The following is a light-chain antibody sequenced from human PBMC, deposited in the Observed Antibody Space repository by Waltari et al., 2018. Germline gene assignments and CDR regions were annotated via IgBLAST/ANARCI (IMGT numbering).Light chain of an antibody. V-gene: IGLV7-43*01. J-gene: IGLJ3*02. CDR1: TGAVTGAYY. CDR2: STT. Sequence: QTVVTQEPSLTVSPGGTVTLTCASNTGAVTGAYYPNWFQQKPGQAPRPLIFSTTYKHSWTPARFSGSLLGGKAALTRSGVQPEDESDYYCLFYSDGAWVFGGGTKLTVL. CDR3: LFYSDGAWV.